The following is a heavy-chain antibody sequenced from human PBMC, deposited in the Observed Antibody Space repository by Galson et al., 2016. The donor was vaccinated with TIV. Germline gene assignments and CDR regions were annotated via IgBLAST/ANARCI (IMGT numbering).Heavy chain of an antibody. CDR3: AKEEGYGSGTYALDQ. CDR1: GFMFNDYG. V-gene: IGHV3-9*01. Sequence: SLRLSCAASGFMFNDYGMHWVRQAPGKGLEWVSSISWNSGRVGYADSVEGRFTISRDNAKTSWYLQMNSLRVEDTAYYYCAKEEGYGSGTYALDQWGQGTLVTVSS. J-gene: IGHJ1*01. D-gene: IGHD3-10*01. CDR2: ISWNSGRV.